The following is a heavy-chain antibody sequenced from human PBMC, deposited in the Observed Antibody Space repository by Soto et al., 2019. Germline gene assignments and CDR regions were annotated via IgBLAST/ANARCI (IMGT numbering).Heavy chain of an antibody. J-gene: IGHJ3*02. Sequence: NPSETLSLTCTVSGGSISSYYWSWIRQPPGKGLEWIGYIYYSGSTNYNPSLKSRVTISVDTSKNQFSLKLSSVTAADTAVYYCAKGGTVTTFDAFEIWGQGTMVTVSS. D-gene: IGHD4-17*01. CDR2: IYYSGST. V-gene: IGHV4-59*01. CDR1: GGSISSYY. CDR3: AKGGTVTTFDAFEI.